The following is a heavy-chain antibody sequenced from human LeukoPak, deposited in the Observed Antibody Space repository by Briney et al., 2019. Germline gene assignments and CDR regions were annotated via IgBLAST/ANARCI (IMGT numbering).Heavy chain of an antibody. V-gene: IGHV3-21*04. CDR3: ARDGHYDILTGYFQD. CDR1: GFTFSSYS. CDR2: ISYTGTYI. D-gene: IGHD3-9*01. J-gene: IGHJ1*01. Sequence: GGSLRLSCAASGFTFSSYSMNWVRQAPGKGLEWVSSISYTGTYIYYADSVKGRFTISRDNAKNSLYLQMNSLRAEDTAVYYCARDGHYDILTGYFQDWGQGTLVTVSS.